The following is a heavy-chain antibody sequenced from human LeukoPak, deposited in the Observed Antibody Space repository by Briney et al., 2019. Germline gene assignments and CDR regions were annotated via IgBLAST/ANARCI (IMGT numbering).Heavy chain of an antibody. V-gene: IGHV3-23*01. J-gene: IGHJ4*02. Sequence: GGSLRLSCAASGFTFSSYDMSWVRQAPGKGLEWVSLIRGSGDYTYYADSVKGRFTISRDNSKNTLYLQMNSLSGEDTAVYYCAKDHDSSGWPTFDHWGQGTLVTVSS. CDR1: GFTFSSYD. D-gene: IGHD6-19*01. CDR3: AKDHDSSGWPTFDH. CDR2: IRGSGDYT.